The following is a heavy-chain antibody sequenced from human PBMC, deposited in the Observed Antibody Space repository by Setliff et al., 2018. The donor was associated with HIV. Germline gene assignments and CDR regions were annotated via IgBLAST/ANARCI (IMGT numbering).Heavy chain of an antibody. CDR1: GSNVNSDSYC. J-gene: IGHJ4*02. V-gene: IGHV4-39*07. CDR2: IYHSGST. D-gene: IGHD6-13*01. CDR3: ARTYSSNWYIDY. Sequence: SETLSLTCTVSGSNVNSDSYCWTWIRQPPGKGLEWIGSIYHSGSTYDSPSLKSRVTISVDTSKNQFSLKLSSVTAADTAIYYCARTYSSNWYIDYWGQGTLVTVSS.